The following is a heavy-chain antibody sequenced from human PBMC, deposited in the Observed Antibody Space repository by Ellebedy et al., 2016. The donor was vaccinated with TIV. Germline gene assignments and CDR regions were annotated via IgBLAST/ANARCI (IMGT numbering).Heavy chain of an antibody. CDR3: AREAVTFDY. D-gene: IGHD4-17*01. CDR2: INSDGRST. Sequence: PGGSLRLSCAASGFTFSTYWMHWIRQAPGKGLVWVSRINSDGRSTTYADSVKGRFTISRDNAKNTLFLQMNSLRAEDTAVYYCAREAVTFDYWGRGTLVTVSS. J-gene: IGHJ4*02. V-gene: IGHV3-74*01. CDR1: GFTFSTYW.